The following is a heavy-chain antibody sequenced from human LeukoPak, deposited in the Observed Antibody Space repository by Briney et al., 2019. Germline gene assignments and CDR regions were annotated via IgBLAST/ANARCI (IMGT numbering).Heavy chain of an antibody. V-gene: IGHV4-34*01. J-gene: IGHJ4*02. D-gene: IGHD1-26*01. Sequence: SETLSLTCAVYGGSFSGYYWSWIRQPPGKGLEWIGEINHSGSTNYNPSLKSRVTISVDTSKSQFSPKLSSVTAADTAVYYCARELFRGSYLIGPIGYWGQGTLVTVSS. CDR2: INHSGST. CDR3: ARELFRGSYLIGPIGY. CDR1: GGSFSGYY.